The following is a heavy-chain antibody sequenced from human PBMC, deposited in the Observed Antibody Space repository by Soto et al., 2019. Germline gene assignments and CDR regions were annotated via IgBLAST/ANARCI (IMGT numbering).Heavy chain of an antibody. CDR3: ARVQSVAGGKYYFDY. CDR2: INAYNGKT. V-gene: IGHV1-18*01. J-gene: IGHJ4*02. Sequence: QVQLVQSGAEVKKPGASVKVSCKASGYTFTSYGITWVRQAPGQGLEWMGWINAYNGKTQYAQKLQGRVTMTTDTSTSTASMELRSLRSDDTAVYYCARVQSVAGGKYYFDYWGQGTLVTVSS. CDR1: GYTFTSYG. D-gene: IGHD6-13*01.